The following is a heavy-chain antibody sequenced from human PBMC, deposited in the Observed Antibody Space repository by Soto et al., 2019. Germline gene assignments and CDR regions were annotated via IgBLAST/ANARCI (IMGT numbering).Heavy chain of an antibody. Sequence: EVQLVQSGAEVKKPGESLKISCKGSGYSFTSYWIGWVRQMPGKGLEWMGIIYPGDSDTRYSPSFQGQVTISADKSISTAYLQWSSLKASDTAMYYCARRFRYYDSSGYYYPDAFDIWGKGTMVTVSS. CDR3: ARRFRYYDSSGYYYPDAFDI. D-gene: IGHD3-22*01. CDR2: IYPGDSDT. J-gene: IGHJ3*02. CDR1: GYSFTSYW. V-gene: IGHV5-51*03.